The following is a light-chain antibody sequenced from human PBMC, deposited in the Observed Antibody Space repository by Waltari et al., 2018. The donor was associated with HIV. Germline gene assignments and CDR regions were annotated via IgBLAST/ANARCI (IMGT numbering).Light chain of an antibody. CDR3: SSYASGGSLL. CDR1: GRDIAVYNY. V-gene: IGLV2-14*01. CDR2: NTN. J-gene: IGLJ3*02. Sequence: QSALTQPASVSGSPGQSLTLSCIGSGRDIAVYNYISWYQHPPDGAPRLVVFNTNSRPSGSPFRFAGSKSGNTASLTISGLQAEDEGIYYCSSYASGGSLLFGGGTKVTVL.